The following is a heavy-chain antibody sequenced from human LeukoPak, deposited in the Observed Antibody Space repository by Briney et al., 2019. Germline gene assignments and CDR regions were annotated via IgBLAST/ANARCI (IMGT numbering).Heavy chain of an antibody. CDR2: INHSGST. V-gene: IGHV4-34*01. CDR1: GGSFSGYY. D-gene: IGHD2-2*01. Sequence: SETLSLTCAVYGGSFSGYYWSWIRQPPGKGLEWIGEINHSGSTNYNPSLKSRVTISVDTSKNQFSLKLSSVTAADTAVYYCARDVRPADDAFDIWGQGTMVTVSP. CDR3: ARDVRPADDAFDI. J-gene: IGHJ3*02.